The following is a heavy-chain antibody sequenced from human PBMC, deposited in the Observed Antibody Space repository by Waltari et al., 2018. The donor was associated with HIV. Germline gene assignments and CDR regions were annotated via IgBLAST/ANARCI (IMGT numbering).Heavy chain of an antibody. J-gene: IGHJ6*02. CDR1: GRRSSSFT. D-gene: IGHD1-1*01. Sequence: QGQVAQSEPEGEYPGSSVKVPSVSSGRRSSSFTFHCVRQAPAQGLEWLGGIILDFSRTNYAQKFQGRVRITADESTSTVYMELSSLRSDDTAVYYCARGTDQVSSISQSTFYFYYNMDVWGQGTTVTVSS. CDR2: IILDFSRT. CDR3: ARGTDQVSSISQSTFYFYYNMDV. V-gene: IGHV1-69*01.